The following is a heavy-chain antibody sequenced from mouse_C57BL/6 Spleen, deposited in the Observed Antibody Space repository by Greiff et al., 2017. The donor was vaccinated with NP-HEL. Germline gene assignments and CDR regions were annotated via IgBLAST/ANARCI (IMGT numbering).Heavy chain of an antibody. Sequence: VQLKESEGGLVQPGSSMKLSCTASGFTFSDYYMAWVRQVPEKGLEWVANINYDGSSTYYLDSLKSRFIISRDNAKNILYLQMSSLKSEDTATYYCARGGSYDYDVDWYFDVWGTGTTVTVSS. CDR1: GFTFSDYY. D-gene: IGHD2-4*01. J-gene: IGHJ1*03. V-gene: IGHV5-16*01. CDR3: ARGGSYDYDVDWYFDV. CDR2: INYDGSST.